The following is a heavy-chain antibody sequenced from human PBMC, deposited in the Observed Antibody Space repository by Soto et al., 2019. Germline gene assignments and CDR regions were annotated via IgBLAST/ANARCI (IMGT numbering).Heavy chain of an antibody. D-gene: IGHD3-10*01. J-gene: IGHJ4*02. CDR3: ARYGSGSYYNRYCHYFDY. Sequence: PSETLSLTCTVSGGSISSDYWSWIRQPPGKGLEWIGYIYYSGSTNYNPSLKSRVTISVDTSKNQFSLNLYYVTAADTAVYYCARYGSGSYYNRYCHYFDYWGQGTLVTVSS. CDR2: IYYSGST. V-gene: IGHV4-59*01. CDR1: GGSISSDY.